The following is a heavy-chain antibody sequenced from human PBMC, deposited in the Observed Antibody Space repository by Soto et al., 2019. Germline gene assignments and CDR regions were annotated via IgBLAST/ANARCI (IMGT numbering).Heavy chain of an antibody. CDR2: IIPIFGTA. J-gene: IGHJ5*02. CDR1: GGTFSSYA. D-gene: IGHD2-2*01. Sequence: ASVKVSCKASGGTFSSYAISWVRQAPGQGLEWMGGIIPIFGTANYAQKFQGRVTITADESTSTAYMELSSLRSEDTAVYYCATAGYFSSTGCFITVFAPWGQGTLVTVSA. CDR3: ATAGYFSSTGCFITVFAP. V-gene: IGHV1-69*13.